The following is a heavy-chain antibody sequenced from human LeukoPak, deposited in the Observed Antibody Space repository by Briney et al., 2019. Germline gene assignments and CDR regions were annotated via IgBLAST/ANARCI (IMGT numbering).Heavy chain of an antibody. D-gene: IGHD5-24*01. CDR2: IYSGGST. CDR1: GFTVSSSY. V-gene: IGHV3-66*01. J-gene: IGHJ4*02. CDR3: ARARDGYNYDFDY. Sequence: GGSLRLSCAASGFTVSSSYMSWVRQAPGKGLEWVSVIYSGGSTYYADSVKGRFTISRDNSKNTLYLQMNSLRAEDTAVYYCARARDGYNYDFDYWGQGTLVTVSS.